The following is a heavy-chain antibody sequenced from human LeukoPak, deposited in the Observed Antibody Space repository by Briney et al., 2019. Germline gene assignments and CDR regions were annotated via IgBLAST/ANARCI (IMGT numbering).Heavy chain of an antibody. V-gene: IGHV4-59*01. J-gene: IGHJ4*02. D-gene: IGHD3-22*01. CDR3: ARGGGVTYYDSTGYLWYFDY. CDR2: IYYSGST. Sequence: PSETLSLTCTVSGGSISSYYWSWIRQPPGKGLEWIVYIYYSGSTKFNPSLKSRVTISVDTSKNQFSLKLGSVTAADTAVYYCARGGGVTYYDSTGYLWYFDYWGQGTLVTVSS. CDR1: GGSISSYY.